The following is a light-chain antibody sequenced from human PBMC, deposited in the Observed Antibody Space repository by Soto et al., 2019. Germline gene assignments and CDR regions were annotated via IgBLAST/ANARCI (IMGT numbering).Light chain of an antibody. J-gene: IGKJ2*01. Sequence: EIVLTQSPGTLSLSPGERATLSCRASQSVSSSYLAWHQQKPGQAPRLLIYDASSRATGIPDRFSGSGSGTDFTLTISRLEPEDFAVYYWPQYGSSPYTFGQGTKLEIK. V-gene: IGKV3-20*01. CDR3: PQYGSSPYT. CDR1: QSVSSSY. CDR2: DAS.